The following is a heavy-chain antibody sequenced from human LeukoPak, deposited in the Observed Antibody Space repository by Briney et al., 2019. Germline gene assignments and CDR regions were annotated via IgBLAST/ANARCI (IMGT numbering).Heavy chain of an antibody. CDR1: GYTFNNYY. J-gene: IGHJ5*02. CDR2: INPDSGDT. V-gene: IGHV1-2*02. D-gene: IGHD5-12*01. Sequence: ASVKVSCKASGYTFNNYYIHWVRQAPGQGLEWMGWINPDSGDTNYAQKFQGRVTMTRDTSINTLYMELSRQTYDDTATFYCTREARAGNWFDPWGQGTLITVS. CDR3: TREARAGNWFDP.